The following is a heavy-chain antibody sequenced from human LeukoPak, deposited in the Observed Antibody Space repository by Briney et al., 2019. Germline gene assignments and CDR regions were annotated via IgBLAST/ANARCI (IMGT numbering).Heavy chain of an antibody. CDR2: IYYTGST. V-gene: IGHV4-59*12. CDR1: GGSISSYY. D-gene: IGHD3-22*01. CDR3: ARENYFDRSGYYPNWLDP. Sequence: SETLSLTCTVSGGSISSYYWSWVRQPPGKGLEWIGYIYYTGSTNYNPSLKSRVTISVDTSKKQCSLKLRSVTAADTAVYDCARENYFDRSGYYPNWLDPWGQGTLVTVSS. J-gene: IGHJ5*02.